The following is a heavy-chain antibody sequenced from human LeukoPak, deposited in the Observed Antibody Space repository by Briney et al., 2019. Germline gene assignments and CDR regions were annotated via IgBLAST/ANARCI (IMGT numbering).Heavy chain of an antibody. J-gene: IGHJ5*01. Sequence: GASVKVSCQASRYTFINYGISWVRQAPGQGLEWVGWISNSNGNANNAQKFQGRVTITTDTSTSTAFMELRNLRSDDTAVYYCARDENLQWFDSWGQGTLVTVSS. CDR2: ISNSNGNA. D-gene: IGHD2/OR15-2a*01. CDR1: RYTFINYG. V-gene: IGHV1-18*01. CDR3: ARDENLQWFDS.